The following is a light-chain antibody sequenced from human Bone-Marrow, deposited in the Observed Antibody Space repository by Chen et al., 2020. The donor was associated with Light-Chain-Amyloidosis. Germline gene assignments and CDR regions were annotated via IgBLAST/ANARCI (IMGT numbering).Light chain of an antibody. J-gene: IGLJ2*01. V-gene: IGLV3-1*01. CDR3: QAWDSSTVV. CDR2: ENR. Sequence: SYELTQPPSVSVSPGQTASITCSGDKLGDKYVCWYQQKPGQFPALVIYENRKRPSGIPERFSGSNSGKTATLTISGTQAMDEADYYCQAWDSSTVVFGGGTRLTVL. CDR1: KLGDKY.